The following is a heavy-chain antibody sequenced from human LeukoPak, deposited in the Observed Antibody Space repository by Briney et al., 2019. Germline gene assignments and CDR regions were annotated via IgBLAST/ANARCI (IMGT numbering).Heavy chain of an antibody. Sequence: ASVKVSCKASGYTFTSYYMHWVRQAPGQGLEWMGIINPSGGSTSCAQKFQGRVTMTRDMSTSTVYMELSSLRSEDTAVYYCAREGSSWYIQSGLDDAFDIWGQGTMVTVSS. D-gene: IGHD6-13*01. V-gene: IGHV1-46*01. CDR2: INPSGGST. CDR3: AREGSSWYIQSGLDDAFDI. CDR1: GYTFTSYY. J-gene: IGHJ3*02.